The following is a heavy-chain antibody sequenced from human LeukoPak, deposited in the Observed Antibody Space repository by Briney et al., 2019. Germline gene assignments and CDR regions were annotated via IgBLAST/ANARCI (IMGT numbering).Heavy chain of an antibody. Sequence: SETLSLTCTVSGGSICIYYWSWIRQPPGKGLEWIGYIYYSGSTNYNPSLKSRVTISVDTSKNQFSLKLSSVTAADTAVYYCARRLLSGDSSAFDYWGQGTLVTVSS. CDR1: GGSICIYY. CDR2: IYYSGST. V-gene: IGHV4-59*08. CDR3: ARRLLSGDSSAFDY. J-gene: IGHJ4*02. D-gene: IGHD3-22*01.